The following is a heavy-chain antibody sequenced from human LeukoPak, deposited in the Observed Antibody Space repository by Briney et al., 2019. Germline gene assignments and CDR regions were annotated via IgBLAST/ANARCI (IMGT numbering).Heavy chain of an antibody. CDR3: AKVAPRYSSGWYEFDY. CDR2: ISAYNGNT. D-gene: IGHD6-19*01. V-gene: IGHV1-18*01. J-gene: IGHJ4*02. Sequence: ASVKVSCKASGYAFTSYGISWVRQAPGQGLEWMGWISAYNGNTNYAQKLQGRVTMTTDTSTSTAYMELRSLRSDDTAVYYCAKVAPRYSSGWYEFDYWGQGTLVTVPS. CDR1: GYAFTSYG.